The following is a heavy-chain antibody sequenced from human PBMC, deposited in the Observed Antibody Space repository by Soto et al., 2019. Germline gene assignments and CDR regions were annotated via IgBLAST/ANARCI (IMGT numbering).Heavy chain of an antibody. CDR2: VHYSGSA. D-gene: IGHD3-10*01. CDR1: GGSLSTSSYF. J-gene: IGHJ4*02. Sequence: PSETLSLTCTVSGGSLSTSSYFWGWIRQPPGKGLEWVGAVHYSGSANYRSSLQSRVTISVDTSQNQFSLRLRSVTAADTAVYYCARHRWGSGSYLGLLDFWGQGALVTVSS. CDR3: ARHRWGSGSYLGLLDF. V-gene: IGHV4-39*01.